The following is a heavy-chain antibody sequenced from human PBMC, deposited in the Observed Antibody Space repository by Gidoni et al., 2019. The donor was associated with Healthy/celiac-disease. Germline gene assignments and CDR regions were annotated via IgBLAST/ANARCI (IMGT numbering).Heavy chain of an antibody. Sequence: QVQLVESGGGVVQPGRSLRLSCAASGFTFSSYGMPWVRQAPGKGLEWVAVISYDGSNKYYADSVKGRFTISRDNSKNTLYLQMNSLRAEDTAVYYCAKDGGYCSSTSCLGPNYYYYGMDVWGQGTTVTVSS. D-gene: IGHD2-2*01. J-gene: IGHJ6*02. CDR3: AKDGGYCSSTSCLGPNYYYYGMDV. CDR1: GFTFSSYG. V-gene: IGHV3-30*18. CDR2: ISYDGSNK.